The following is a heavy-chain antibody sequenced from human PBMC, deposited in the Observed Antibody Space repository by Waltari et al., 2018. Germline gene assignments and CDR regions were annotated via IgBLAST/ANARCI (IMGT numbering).Heavy chain of an antibody. J-gene: IGHJ4*02. V-gene: IGHV4-38-2*01. D-gene: IGHD2-15*01. CDR3: ARMGGRGVVVVAATVDY. Sequence: QVQLQESGPGLVKPSETLSLTCAVSGYSISSGYYWGWIRQPPGKGLEWIGSIYHSGSTYYNPSLKSRVTISVDTSKNQFSLKLSSVTAADTAVYYCARMGGRGVVVVAATVDYWGQGTLVTVSS. CDR2: IYHSGST. CDR1: GYSISSGYY.